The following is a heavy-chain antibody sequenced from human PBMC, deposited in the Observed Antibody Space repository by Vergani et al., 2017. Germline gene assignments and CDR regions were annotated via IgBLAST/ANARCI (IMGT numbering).Heavy chain of an antibody. CDR3: ARELGYCSGGSCYSGWFDP. D-gene: IGHD2-15*01. J-gene: IGHJ5*02. Sequence: QVQLVQSGAEVKKPGASVKVSCKASGYTFTGYYMHWVRQAPGQGLEWMGWINPNSGGTNYAQKFQGRVNMTRDTSIRTAYLELSRLRSDDTAVYYCARELGYCSGGSCYSGWFDPWGQGTLVTVSS. V-gene: IGHV1-2*02. CDR2: INPNSGGT. CDR1: GYTFTGYY.